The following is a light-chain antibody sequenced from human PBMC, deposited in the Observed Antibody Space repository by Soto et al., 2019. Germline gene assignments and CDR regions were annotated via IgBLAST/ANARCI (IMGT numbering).Light chain of an antibody. J-gene: IGKJ2*01. V-gene: IGKV3-15*01. CDR1: QSVGGK. Sequence: EIVMTQSPDILSVSPGEGATLHCRASQSVGGKLAWYQQKSGQCPRLLIFDASARATGVPRRFRGSGSGTEFTLSISGLQSEDFATYYCQQGSSAPFTFGPGTQLEV. CDR2: DAS. CDR3: QQGSSAPFT.